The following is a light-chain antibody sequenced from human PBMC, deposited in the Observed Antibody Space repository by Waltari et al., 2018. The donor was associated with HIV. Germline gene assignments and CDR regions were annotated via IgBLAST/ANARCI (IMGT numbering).Light chain of an antibody. CDR1: QGISSY. CDR2: AAS. J-gene: IGKJ4*01. CDR3: QQLKSYPLT. Sequence: DNQLTQSPSFLSASIGERVTITCRASQGISSYLAWYQQKPAKAPKLLIYAASTLQSGVPSRFNGSESGTEFTLTVSSLQPDDFGNYYCQQLKSYPLTFGGGTKVEIK. V-gene: IGKV1-9*01.